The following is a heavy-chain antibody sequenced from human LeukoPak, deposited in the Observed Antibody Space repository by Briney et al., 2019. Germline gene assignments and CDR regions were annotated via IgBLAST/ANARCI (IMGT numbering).Heavy chain of an antibody. V-gene: IGHV1-18*01. CDR1: GYTFTSYG. D-gene: IGHD3-3*01. CDR3: ARDEGSDYDFWSGQWYYYYYMDV. CDR2: ISAYNGNT. Sequence: GASVKVSCKASGYTFTSYGISWVRQAPGQGLEWMGWISAYNGNTNYAQKLQGRVTMTTDTSTSTAYMELRSLRSDDTAVYYCARDEGSDYDFWSGQWYYYYYMDVWGKGTTVTVSS. J-gene: IGHJ6*03.